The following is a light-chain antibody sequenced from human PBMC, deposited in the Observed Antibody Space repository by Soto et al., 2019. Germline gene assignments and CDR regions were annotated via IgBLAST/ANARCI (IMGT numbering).Light chain of an antibody. V-gene: IGKV3-11*01. CDR3: QQRSSWPPVT. CDR1: QSVSNY. Sequence: EIVLTQSPATLSLSPVDRATLSCWASQSVSNYLAWYQQKPGQAPRLLIYDASNRATGIPARFSGSGSGTGFTLTISSLEPEDFAVYYCQQRSSWPPVTCGQGTRLEIK. J-gene: IGKJ5*01. CDR2: DAS.